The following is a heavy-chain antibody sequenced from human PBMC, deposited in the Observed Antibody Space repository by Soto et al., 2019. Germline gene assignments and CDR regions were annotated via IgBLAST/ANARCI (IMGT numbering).Heavy chain of an antibody. CDR1: VGSISSYH. CDR3: ARRYGACFDY. D-gene: IGHD5-18*01. V-gene: IGHV4-59*08. CDR2: IYYSGYT. J-gene: IGHJ4*02. Sequence: SETLSLTCSVSVGSISSYHWTWIRQPPGKASEWIGYIYYSGYTNYNPAFESRVTMSVYTSKNQLSLKLSSVTAADTAVYYCARRYGACFDYWGQG.